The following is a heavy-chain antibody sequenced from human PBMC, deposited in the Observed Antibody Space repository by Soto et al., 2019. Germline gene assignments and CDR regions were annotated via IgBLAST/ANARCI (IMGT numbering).Heavy chain of an antibody. Sequence: SETLSLTCAVSGGSISSGGYSWSWIRQPPGKGLEWIGYMYHSGSTYYNPSLKSRVTISVDTSMNQFSLKLSPVTAADTAVYYCARVPRIAAAGTSRGYYFDYWGQGPLVTVSS. J-gene: IGHJ4*02. CDR1: GGSISSGGYS. CDR3: ARVPRIAAAGTSRGYYFDY. CDR2: MYHSGST. D-gene: IGHD6-13*01. V-gene: IGHV4-30-2*01.